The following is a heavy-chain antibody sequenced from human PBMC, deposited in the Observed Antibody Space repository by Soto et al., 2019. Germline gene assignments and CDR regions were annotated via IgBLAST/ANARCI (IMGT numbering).Heavy chain of an antibody. Sequence: QVQLVESGGGVVQPGDSLRLACAASGFMFSGYGMHWIRQAPGKGLEWVAVISHDGSEKYYGDSVKGRCTVSRDNSTNTLFLQSDSVKDENTAVYYCAKLVGGVKAISAPGDWLDPWGQGTLVTVFS. CDR1: GFMFSGYG. D-gene: IGHD2-8*02. CDR3: AKLVGGVKAISAPGDWLDP. J-gene: IGHJ5*02. CDR2: ISHDGSEK. V-gene: IGHV3-30*18.